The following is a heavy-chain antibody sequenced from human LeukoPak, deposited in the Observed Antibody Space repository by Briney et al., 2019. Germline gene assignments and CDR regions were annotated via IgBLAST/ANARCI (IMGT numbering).Heavy chain of an antibody. CDR3: ARDLRYIVGAAGSDY. J-gene: IGHJ4*02. D-gene: IGHD1-26*01. Sequence: GGSLRLSCAASGFTFSTYEMNWVRQAPGKGLECVSYISSSVTIYYADSVKGRFTISRDNAKNSLYLQMNSLRAEDTAVYYCARDLRYIVGAAGSDYWGQGTLVTVSS. V-gene: IGHV3-48*03. CDR1: GFTFSTYE. CDR2: ISSSVTI.